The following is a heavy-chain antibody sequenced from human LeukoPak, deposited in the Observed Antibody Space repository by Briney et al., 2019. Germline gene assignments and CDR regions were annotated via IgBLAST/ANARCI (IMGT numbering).Heavy chain of an antibody. V-gene: IGHV3-48*03. J-gene: IGHJ4*02. Sequence: PGGSLRLSCAASGFTFSSYDMNWVRQAPGKGLEWVSYISRSGSIIYNADSVKGRFTISRDNAKHSLYLQMNSLRAEDTAVYYCARALSSSGGYWGQGTLVTVSS. CDR1: GFTFSSYD. D-gene: IGHD6-19*01. CDR2: ISRSGSII. CDR3: ARALSSSGGY.